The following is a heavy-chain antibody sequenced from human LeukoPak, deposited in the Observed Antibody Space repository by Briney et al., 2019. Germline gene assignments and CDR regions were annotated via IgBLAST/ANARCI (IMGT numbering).Heavy chain of an antibody. D-gene: IGHD2-2*01. V-gene: IGHV3-48*01. J-gene: IGHJ6*03. CDR3: ARGGCSSTSCYYMDV. Sequence: GGSLRLSCAASGFTFSSHSMTWVRQAPGKGLEWVAYISGGSTTIYYADSVKGRFTISRDNAKNSLFLQMNSLRAEDTAVYYCARGGCSSTSCYYMDVWGEGTTVTVSS. CDR1: GFTFSSHS. CDR2: ISGGSTTI.